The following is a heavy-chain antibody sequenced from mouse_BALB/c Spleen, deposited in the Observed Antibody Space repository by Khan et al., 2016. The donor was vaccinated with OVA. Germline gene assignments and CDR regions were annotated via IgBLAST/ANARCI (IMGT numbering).Heavy chain of an antibody. CDR3: TKEGFHYGSSYVAFDY. V-gene: IGHV3-2*02. D-gene: IGHD1-1*01. Sequence: EVQLQESGPGLVKPSQSLSLTCTVTGYSITSDYAWNWIRQFPGNKLEWMGYIRYSGSTTYNPSLKSRISITRDTSKNQFFLQLNSVTTEDTGTYYCTKEGFHYGSSYVAFDYWGQGTTLTVSS. CDR2: IRYSGST. J-gene: IGHJ2*01. CDR1: GYSITSDYA.